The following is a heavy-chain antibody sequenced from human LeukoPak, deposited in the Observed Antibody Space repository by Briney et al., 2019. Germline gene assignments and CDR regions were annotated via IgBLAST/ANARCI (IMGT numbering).Heavy chain of an antibody. V-gene: IGHV3-9*03. D-gene: IGHD6-6*01. CDR3: AKDTHSRPHYMDV. J-gene: IGHJ6*03. CDR2: ISWNGGSI. Sequence: PGRCLRLACAAAGFSFSSYEMNWVRQAAGEGLGWVPGISWNGGSIGYADSVKGRFTISRDNAKNSLYLQMNSLRAEDMALYYCAKDTHSRPHYMDVWGKGTTVTVSS. CDR1: GFSFSSYE.